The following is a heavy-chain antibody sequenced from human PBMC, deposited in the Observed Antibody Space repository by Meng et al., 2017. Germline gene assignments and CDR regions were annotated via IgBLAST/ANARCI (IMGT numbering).Heavy chain of an antibody. D-gene: IGHD2-2*01. CDR3: ARGGDIVVVLGWTDY. V-gene: IGHV3-23*01. J-gene: IGHJ4*02. Sequence: GGSLRLSCAASGFAFSNSALNWVRQAPGKGLEWVSSISGNGANAYHADSVKGRFTISRDNSKNTLYLQMNSLRAEDTAVYYCARGGDIVVVLGWTDYWGQGTLVTVSS. CDR1: GFAFSNSA. CDR2: ISGNGANA.